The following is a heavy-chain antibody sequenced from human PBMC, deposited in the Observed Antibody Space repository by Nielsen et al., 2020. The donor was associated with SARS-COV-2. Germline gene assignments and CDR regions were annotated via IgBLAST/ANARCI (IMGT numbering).Heavy chain of an antibody. CDR3: VRIDMATISVDY. V-gene: IGHV4-61*01. D-gene: IGHD5-24*01. J-gene: IGHJ4*02. CDR2: MFYIGTA. Sequence: SETLSLTCTVSGGSVTSGSYFWSWIRQAPGKRLEWIGYMFYIGTANYNPSFQSRVNISVDTSKNQFSLKVNSVTAADTAVYYCVRIDMATISVDYWGRGTLVTVSS. CDR1: GGSVTSGSYF.